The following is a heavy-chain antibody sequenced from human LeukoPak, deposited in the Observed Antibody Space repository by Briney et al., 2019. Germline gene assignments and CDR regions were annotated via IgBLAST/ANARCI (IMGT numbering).Heavy chain of an antibody. CDR3: ARDPGYYDSSGYAFDY. CDR1: GYTFISYG. CDR2: INAGNGDT. Sequence: ASVKVSCKASGYTFISYGIYWVRQAPGQRLEWMGWINAGNGDTKYSLKFQGRVTITRDTSASTAYMEVRSLRSDDTAVYYCARDPGYYDSSGYAFDYWGQGTLVTVSS. J-gene: IGHJ4*02. V-gene: IGHV1-3*01. D-gene: IGHD3-22*01.